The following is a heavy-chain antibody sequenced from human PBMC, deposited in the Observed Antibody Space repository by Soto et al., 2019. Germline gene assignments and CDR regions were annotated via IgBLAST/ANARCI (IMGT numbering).Heavy chain of an antibody. Sequence: QVQLVESGGGVVQPGRSLRLSCAASGFTFSSYGMHWVRQAPGKGLEWVAVIWDDGSNKYYADSVKGRFTISRDNSKNTLYLQMNSLRAEDTAVYYCARWRIAAAGYYGMDVWGQGTTVTVSS. J-gene: IGHJ6*02. D-gene: IGHD6-13*01. CDR3: ARWRIAAAGYYGMDV. CDR1: GFTFSSYG. CDR2: IWDDGSNK. V-gene: IGHV3-33*01.